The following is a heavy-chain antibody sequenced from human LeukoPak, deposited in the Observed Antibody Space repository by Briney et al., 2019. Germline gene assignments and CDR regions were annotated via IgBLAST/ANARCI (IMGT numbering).Heavy chain of an antibody. V-gene: IGHV3-20*04. CDR1: GFTFDDYV. J-gene: IGHJ4*02. Sequence: PGGSLRLSCAASGFTFDDYVMSWVRQAPGKGLEWVSGINWNGGSTGYADSVKGRFTISRDNARNSLYLQMNSLRAEDTALYYCARGSLSGSYYGGDYWGQGTLVTVSS. CDR3: ARGSLSGSYYGGDY. D-gene: IGHD1-26*01. CDR2: INWNGGST.